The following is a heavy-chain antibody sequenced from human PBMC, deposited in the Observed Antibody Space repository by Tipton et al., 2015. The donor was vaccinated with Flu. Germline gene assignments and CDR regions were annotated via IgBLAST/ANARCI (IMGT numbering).Heavy chain of an antibody. CDR2: IYSSGST. J-gene: IGHJ4*02. CDR3: ARSVTYYYDSSGSTFDY. Sequence: TLSLTCTVSGCPISSYYWSWIRPPAGKGLEWIGRIYSSGSTSYNPSLKSRVTMSVDTDENQFSLRLSSVTAADTAVYYCARSVTYYYDSSGSTFDYWGQGTLVTVSA. D-gene: IGHD6-19*01. V-gene: IGHV4-4*07. CDR1: GCPISSYY.